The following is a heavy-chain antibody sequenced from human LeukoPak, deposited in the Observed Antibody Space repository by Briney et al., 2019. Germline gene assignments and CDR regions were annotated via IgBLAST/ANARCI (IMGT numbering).Heavy chain of an antibody. D-gene: IGHD6-13*01. CDR3: ARVVRQQPVPHFDY. CDR2: INRNSGGT. J-gene: IGHJ4*02. V-gene: IGHV1-2*02. CDR1: GYTCTGYY. Sequence: ASVKVSCKASGYTCTGYYMHWVRQAPGQALEWMGWINRNSGGTNYAQKFQGRVTMTRDTSISTDYMELSRLRSDDPAVYYCARVVRQQPVPHFDYWGQGTLVTVSS.